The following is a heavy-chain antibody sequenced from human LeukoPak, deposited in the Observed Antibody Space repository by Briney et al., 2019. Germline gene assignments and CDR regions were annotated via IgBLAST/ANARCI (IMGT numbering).Heavy chain of an antibody. CDR3: ARTGGDCSSGLCYYAMDV. J-gene: IGHJ6*02. V-gene: IGHV4-59*01. CDR1: GGSISGSH. CDR2: IHYTGST. D-gene: IGHD2-21*02. Sequence: PAETLSLTCLVSGGSISGSHWSWIRQPPGKGLEWIAYIHYTGSTDYNPSLRSRGTLSIDMSKNQFSLMLSSVTAADTAVYYGARTGGDCSSGLCYYAMDVWGQGTTVTVS.